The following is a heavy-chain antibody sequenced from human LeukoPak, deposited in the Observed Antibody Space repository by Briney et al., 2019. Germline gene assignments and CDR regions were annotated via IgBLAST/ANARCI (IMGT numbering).Heavy chain of an antibody. J-gene: IGHJ4*02. CDR1: GFTFSDYY. Sequence: PGGSLRLSCAASGFTFSDYYMSWIRQAPGKGLEWVSYISGSSTHTNYADSVKGRFTISRDNAKKSLYLQMNSLGAEDTAVYYCATPGLLGYCSSAICAPPGYWGQGTLVTVSS. CDR3: ATPGLLGYCSSAICAPPGY. D-gene: IGHD2-2*01. CDR2: ISGSSTHT. V-gene: IGHV3-11*03.